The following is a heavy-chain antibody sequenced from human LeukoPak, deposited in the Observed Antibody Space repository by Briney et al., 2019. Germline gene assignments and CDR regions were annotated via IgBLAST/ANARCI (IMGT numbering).Heavy chain of an antibody. Sequence: KTSETLSLTCAVSSGSISSSNWWSWVRQPPGKGLEWIGEIYHSGSTNYNPSLKSRVTISVDKSRNQFSLKLSSVTAADTAVYYCASSHWGYCSSTSCLNWFDPWSQGTLVTVSS. CDR3: ASSHWGYCSSTSCLNWFDP. V-gene: IGHV4-4*02. J-gene: IGHJ5*02. D-gene: IGHD2-2*01. CDR1: SGSISSSNW. CDR2: IYHSGST.